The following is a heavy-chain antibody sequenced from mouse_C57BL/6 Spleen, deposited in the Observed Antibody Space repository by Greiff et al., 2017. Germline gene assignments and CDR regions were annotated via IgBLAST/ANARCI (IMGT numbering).Heavy chain of an antibody. CDR1: GFTFSSYA. V-gene: IGHV5-9-1*02. J-gene: IGHJ4*01. CDR2: ISSGGDYI. D-gene: IGHD1-1*01. Sequence: DVMLVESGEGLVKPGGSLKLSCAASGFTFSSYAMSWVRQTPEKRLEWVAYISSGGDYIYYADTVKGRFTISRDNARNTLYLQMSSLKSEDTAMYYCTRESITTVVGAMDYWGQGTSVTVSS. CDR3: TRESITTVVGAMDY.